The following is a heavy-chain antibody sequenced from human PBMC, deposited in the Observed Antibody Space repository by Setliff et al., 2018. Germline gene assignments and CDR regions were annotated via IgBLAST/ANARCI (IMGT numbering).Heavy chain of an antibody. Sequence: SETLSLTCTVSDGSIRSGDYWGWIRQHPGKGLEWIGYIHHTGTTFYNPSLRSRVTISVDTSKNQFSLELTSLTAADTAVYYCARAKDGYDFDYFDYWGQGTPVTVSS. D-gene: IGHD5-12*01. CDR1: DGSIRSGDY. CDR3: ARAKDGYDFDYFDY. V-gene: IGHV4-31*03. CDR2: IHHTGTT. J-gene: IGHJ4*02.